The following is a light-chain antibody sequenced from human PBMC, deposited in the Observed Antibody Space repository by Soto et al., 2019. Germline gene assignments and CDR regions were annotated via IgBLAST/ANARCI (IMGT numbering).Light chain of an antibody. J-gene: IGKJ1*01. CDR1: QSVSSY. CDR2: DAS. V-gene: IGKV3-11*01. CDR3: QQRSNWWT. Sequence: EIVLTQSPATLSLSPGERATLSCRASQSVSSYLAWYQQKPGQAPRLLIYDASNRATGIPAGFSGSGSGTDFTLTISCLEPEDFAVYYCQQRSNWWTFGQGTKVEIK.